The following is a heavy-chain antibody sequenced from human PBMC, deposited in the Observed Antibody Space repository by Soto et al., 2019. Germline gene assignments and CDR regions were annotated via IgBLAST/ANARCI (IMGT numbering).Heavy chain of an antibody. CDR3: ARGDRGVIAAGF. J-gene: IGHJ4*02. V-gene: IGHV3-30-3*01. CDR1: GFTFSSYA. Sequence: GGSLRLSCAASGFTFSSYAMHWVRQAPGKGLEWVAVISYDGSNKYYADSVKGRFTISRDNSKNTLYLQMNSLRAEDTAVYYCARGDRGVIAAGFWGQGT. CDR2: ISYDGSNK. D-gene: IGHD3-10*01.